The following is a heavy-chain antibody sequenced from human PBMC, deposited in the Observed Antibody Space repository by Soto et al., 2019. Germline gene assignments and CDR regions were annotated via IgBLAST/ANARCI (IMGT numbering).Heavy chain of an antibody. Sequence: HVQLVQSGADVKKPGASVKVSCKASGYIFSSHCIYWARQAPGQGLQWMGIINPGGGRTAYAQKFQDRVTLTRDMSTSTVYMELTSLTYDDTAVYYCARDVSGPGATYVMDVWGQGTTVTVSS. CDR2: INPGGGRT. CDR1: GYIFSSHC. CDR3: ARDVSGPGATYVMDV. J-gene: IGHJ6*02. V-gene: IGHV1-46*01. D-gene: IGHD2-2*01.